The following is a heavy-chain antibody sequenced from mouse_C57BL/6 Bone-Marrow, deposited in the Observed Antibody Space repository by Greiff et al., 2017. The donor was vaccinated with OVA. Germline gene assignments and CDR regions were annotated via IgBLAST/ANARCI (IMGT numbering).Heavy chain of an antibody. CDR2: IDPENGDT. V-gene: IGHV14-4*01. D-gene: IGHD1-1*01. J-gene: IGHJ1*03. CDR3: TPNDYDSGYLYFDD. CDR1: GFNIKDYY. Sequence: VQLQQSGAELVRPGASVKLSCTASGFNIKDYYMHWVKQRPEQGLEWIGWIDPENGDTEYASKFQGKTTITADTSSNTAYLQLSSLTSEDTAVYYCTPNDYDSGYLYFDDWGTGTTVTVSS.